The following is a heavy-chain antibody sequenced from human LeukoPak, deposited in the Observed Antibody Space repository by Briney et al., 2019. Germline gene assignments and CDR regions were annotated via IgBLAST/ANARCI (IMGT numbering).Heavy chain of an antibody. CDR2: ISAYNGNT. Sequence: ASVKVSCKASGYTFTSYGISWVRQTPGQGLEWMGWISAYNGNTNYAQKLQGRVTMTTDTSTSTAYMELRSLRSDDTAVYYCARGRQWELLPGFDYWGQGTLVTVSS. J-gene: IGHJ4*02. CDR1: GYTFTSYG. V-gene: IGHV1-18*01. CDR3: ARGRQWELLPGFDY. D-gene: IGHD1-26*01.